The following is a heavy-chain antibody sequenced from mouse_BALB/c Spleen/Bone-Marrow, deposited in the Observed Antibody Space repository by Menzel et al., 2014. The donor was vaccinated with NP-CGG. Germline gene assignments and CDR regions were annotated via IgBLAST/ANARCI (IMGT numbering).Heavy chain of an antibody. J-gene: IGHJ4*01. Sequence: EVKLMESGGGLVKPGGSLKLSCAASGFAFSRYDMSWTRQTPEKRLEWVAYITNGGDNTYYPDTVKGRFTISRDNAKNTLYLQMSSLKSEDTAMYYCVRHKNYYAMDYWGQGTSVTVSS. CDR1: GFAFSRYD. CDR3: VRHKNYYAMDY. V-gene: IGHV5-12-1*01. CDR2: ITNGGDNT.